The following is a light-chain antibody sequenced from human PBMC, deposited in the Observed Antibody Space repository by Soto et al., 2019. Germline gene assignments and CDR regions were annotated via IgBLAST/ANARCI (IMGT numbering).Light chain of an antibody. CDR1: SSDVGGYNY. CDR3: SSYTSSTTRV. CDR2: DVS. V-gene: IGLV2-14*01. Sequence: QSALTQPASVSGSPEQSITISCTGTSSDVGGYNYVSWYQQHPGKAPKLMIYDVSNRPSGVSNRFSGSKSGNTASLTISGLQAEDEADYYCSSYTSSTTRVLGGGTKLTVL. J-gene: IGLJ2*01.